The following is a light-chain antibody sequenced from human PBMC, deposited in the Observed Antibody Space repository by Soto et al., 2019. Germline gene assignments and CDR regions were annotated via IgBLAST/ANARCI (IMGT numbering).Light chain of an antibody. V-gene: IGKV3D-15*01. Sequence: EIVMTQSPATLSVSPGERATLSCRASQSVSSNLAWYQQKPGQAPRLLIYASSNRATGIPDRFSGSGSGTDFTLTISSLQSEDFAVYYCQQYNGWPITFGQGTRLEIK. CDR3: QQYNGWPIT. J-gene: IGKJ5*01. CDR2: ASS. CDR1: QSVSSN.